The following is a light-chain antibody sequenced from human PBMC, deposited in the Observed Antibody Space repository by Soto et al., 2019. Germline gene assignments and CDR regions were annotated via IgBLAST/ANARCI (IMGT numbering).Light chain of an antibody. Sequence: EIVVTQSPATLSVSPGERVTLSCRASQSVSSSLAWYQQRPGQAPRLLIYDTSTRAAGIAAWFSGSGSGTEFTLTISSLQSEDFAVYYCQQYVHWPPGTFGQGIKVDIK. J-gene: IGKJ1*01. CDR2: DTS. CDR1: QSVSSS. CDR3: QQYVHWPPGT. V-gene: IGKV3-15*01.